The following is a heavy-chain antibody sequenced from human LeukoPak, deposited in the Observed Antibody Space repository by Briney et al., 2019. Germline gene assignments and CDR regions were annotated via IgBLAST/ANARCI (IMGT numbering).Heavy chain of an antibody. J-gene: IGHJ4*02. Sequence: NPSQTLSLTCTVSGGSISSGDYYWSWIRQPPGKGLEWIVYIYYSGSTYYNPSLKSRITISVDTSKNQFSLKLSSVTAADTAVYYCARGGGNWNYPPGYWGQGTLVTVSS. CDR2: IYYSGST. D-gene: IGHD1-7*01. V-gene: IGHV4-30-4*01. CDR1: GGSISSGDYY. CDR3: ARGGGNWNYPPGY.